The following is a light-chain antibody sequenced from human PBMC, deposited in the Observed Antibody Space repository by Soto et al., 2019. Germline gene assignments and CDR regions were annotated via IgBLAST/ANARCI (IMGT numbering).Light chain of an antibody. CDR1: EGIDSW. Sequence: IHMTHSPSSVSASVGDRVTIACRASEGIDSWLAWYQQKPGEAPKLLISAASTLQSAVPTRFSGSGFGTDFTLTITSLQPEDSATYYCQQADTFPLTFGGGTKVDI. CDR2: AAS. V-gene: IGKV1-12*01. J-gene: IGKJ4*01. CDR3: QQADTFPLT.